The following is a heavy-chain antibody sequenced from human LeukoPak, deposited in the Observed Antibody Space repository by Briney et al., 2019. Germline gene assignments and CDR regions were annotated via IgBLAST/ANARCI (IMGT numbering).Heavy chain of an antibody. V-gene: IGHV4-38-2*02. Sequence: SETLSLTCTVSGYSISSGYYWGWIRQPPGKGLEWIGSIYHSGSTYYNPSLKSRVTISVDTSKNQFSLKLSSVTAADTAVYYCARGLGRFPAARRLLIFWFDPWGQGTLVTVSS. J-gene: IGHJ5*02. CDR3: ARGLGRFPAARRLLIFWFDP. CDR2: IYHSGST. D-gene: IGHD2-2*01. CDR1: GYSISSGYY.